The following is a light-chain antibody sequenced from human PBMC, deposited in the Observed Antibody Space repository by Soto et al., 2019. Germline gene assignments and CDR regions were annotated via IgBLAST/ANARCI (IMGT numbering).Light chain of an antibody. J-gene: IGKJ1*01. CDR3: KQYNSWPPGT. CDR1: QTLSIGS. Sequence: EIVLTPSPATLSLSPGERATLVCRASQTLSIGSLAWYPPKPGQAPRLLIYGASTRATGVPARFSGSGSGKEGTLTVRSLQSEDGAMYYCKQYNSWPPGTFRQRPEV. CDR2: GAS. V-gene: IGKV3-15*01.